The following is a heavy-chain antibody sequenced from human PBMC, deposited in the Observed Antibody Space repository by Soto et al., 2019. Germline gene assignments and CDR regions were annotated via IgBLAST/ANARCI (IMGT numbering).Heavy chain of an antibody. V-gene: IGHV5-51*01. CDR3: ARRGWSSSDYFDY. J-gene: IGHJ4*02. CDR1: GYSFTSYW. CDR2: IYPGDSDT. Sequence: GASLKISCKTSGYSFTSYWIGGVRQMPGKGLEWRGIIYPGDSDTRYSPSFQGEVTISADKSISTAYLQWSSLKASDTAMYYCARRGWSSSDYFDYWGQGTLVTVSS. D-gene: IGHD6-13*01.